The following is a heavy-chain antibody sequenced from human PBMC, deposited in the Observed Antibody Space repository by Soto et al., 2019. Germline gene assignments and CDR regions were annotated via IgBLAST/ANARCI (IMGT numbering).Heavy chain of an antibody. D-gene: IGHD6-25*01. Sequence: QVQLVESGGGLVQPGGSLRLSCSASGFTFSDYYMSWIRQSPGKGLEWVSYISSSSNYTNFADSVKGRFTISRDNAKNSLYLQMNSLRAEDTAVYYCARTSSRRAFDIWGKGTMVTVSS. CDR2: ISSSSNYT. J-gene: IGHJ3*02. CDR3: ARTSSRRAFDI. V-gene: IGHV3-11*06. CDR1: GFTFSDYY.